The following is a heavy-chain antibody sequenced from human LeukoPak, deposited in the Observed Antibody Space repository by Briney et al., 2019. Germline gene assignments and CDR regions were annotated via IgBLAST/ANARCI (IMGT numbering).Heavy chain of an antibody. J-gene: IGHJ4*02. CDR2: INPSGGST. Sequence: ASVKVSCKASGYTFTSYYLHWVRQAPGQGLEWMGIINPSGGSTGYAQKFQGRVSMTRDTSTSTVYMELSSLRSEDTAVYYCARLGRTAPDYWGQGTLVTVSS. CDR3: ARLGRTAPDY. CDR1: GYTFTSYY. V-gene: IGHV1-46*01. D-gene: IGHD2-21*02.